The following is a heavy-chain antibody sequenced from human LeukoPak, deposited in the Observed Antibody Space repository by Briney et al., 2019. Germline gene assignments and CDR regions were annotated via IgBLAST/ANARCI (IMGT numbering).Heavy chain of an antibody. CDR2: ITSSTTI. V-gene: IGHV3-48*01. Sequence: GGSLRLSCAASGFTFSSYSMNWVRLAPGKGLEWVSYITSSTTIYYADSVKGRFTISRDNSKNTLYLQMNSLRADDTAIYYCAKAAVYSRNWTPFDDWGQGTLVIVSS. J-gene: IGHJ4*02. CDR3: AKAAVYSRNWTPFDD. D-gene: IGHD6-13*01. CDR1: GFTFSSYS.